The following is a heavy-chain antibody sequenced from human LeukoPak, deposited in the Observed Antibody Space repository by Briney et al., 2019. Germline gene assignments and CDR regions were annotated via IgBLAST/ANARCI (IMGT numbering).Heavy chain of an antibody. Sequence: GGSLRLSCAASGFTFSSYGMHWVRQAPGKGLEWVAFIRYDGSNKYYADSVKGRFTISRDNSKNTLYLQMNSLRAEDTAVYYCAKGDGYNPLDYWGRGTLVTVSS. V-gene: IGHV3-30*02. CDR3: AKGDGYNPLDY. J-gene: IGHJ4*02. D-gene: IGHD5-24*01. CDR2: IRYDGSNK. CDR1: GFTFSSYG.